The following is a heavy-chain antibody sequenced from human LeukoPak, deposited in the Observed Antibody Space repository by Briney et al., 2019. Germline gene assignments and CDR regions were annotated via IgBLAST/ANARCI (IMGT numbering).Heavy chain of an antibody. CDR2: ITGSGDST. J-gene: IGHJ5*02. CDR1: GFTFSNSA. CDR3: GRWGVSAGLDR. Sequence: GGSLRLSCAASGFTFSNSAMSWVRQAPGKGLVWVSAITGSGDSTYYADSVRGRFTISRDNAQNSVTLQMNSLRAEDSAVYYCGRWGVSAGLDRWGQGTLVSVAS. V-gene: IGHV3-23*01. D-gene: IGHD3-10*01.